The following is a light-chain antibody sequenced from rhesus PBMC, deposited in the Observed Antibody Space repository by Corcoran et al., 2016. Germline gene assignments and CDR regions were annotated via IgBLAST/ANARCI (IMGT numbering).Light chain of an antibody. CDR1: QGISSW. V-gene: IGKV1-22*01. CDR2: QAS. J-gene: IGKJ2*01. CDR3: QQCSIRPYS. Sequence: DIQMTQSPSSLSASVGDTVTITCRASQGISSWLAWYQQKPGKAPKLLIYQASGLQSGVPSRLSGSGSGTDVTLTISSMQSEDFASYCCQQCSIRPYSFGQGTKVEI.